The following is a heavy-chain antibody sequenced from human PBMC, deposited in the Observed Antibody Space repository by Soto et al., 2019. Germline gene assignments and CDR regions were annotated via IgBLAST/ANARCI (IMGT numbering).Heavy chain of an antibody. J-gene: IGHJ3*02. CDR2: MNPNSGNT. V-gene: IGHV1-8*01. Sequence: ASVKVSCKASGYTFTSYDINWVRQATGQGLEWMGWMNPNSGNTGYAQKFQGRVTMTRNTSISTAYMELSSLRSEDTAVYYCARRLGDPLAFDIWGQGTMVTVSS. CDR3: ARRLGDPLAFDI. D-gene: IGHD3-10*01. CDR1: GYTFTSYD.